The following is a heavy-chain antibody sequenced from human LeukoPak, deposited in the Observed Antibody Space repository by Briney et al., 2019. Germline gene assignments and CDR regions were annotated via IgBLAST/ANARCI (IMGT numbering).Heavy chain of an antibody. D-gene: IGHD3-22*01. CDR1: GYTFTSYD. CDR3: ARQYYYDSSGYYCNYYYYYMDV. CDR2: MNPNSGNT. Sequence: ASVKVSCKASGYTFTSYDINWVRQATGQGLGWMGWMNPNSGNTGYAQKFQGRVTMTRNTSISTAYMELSSLRSEDTAVYYCARQYYYDSSGYYCNYYYYYMDVWGKGTTVTVPS. J-gene: IGHJ6*03. V-gene: IGHV1-8*01.